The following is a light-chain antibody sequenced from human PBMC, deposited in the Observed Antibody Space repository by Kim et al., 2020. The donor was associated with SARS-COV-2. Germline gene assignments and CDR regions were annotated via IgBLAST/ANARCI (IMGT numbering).Light chain of an antibody. CDR1: QSISAW. CDR2: ETS. Sequence: DIQMTQSPSTLSAFVGDRVTITCRASQSISAWLAWYQQKPGKAPNLLIYETSSLESGVPLRFSGTGSGTEFTLTISSLQPDDFATYYCQQYHSYPLTFGGGTKVEIK. J-gene: IGKJ4*01. CDR3: QQYHSYPLT. V-gene: IGKV1-5*03.